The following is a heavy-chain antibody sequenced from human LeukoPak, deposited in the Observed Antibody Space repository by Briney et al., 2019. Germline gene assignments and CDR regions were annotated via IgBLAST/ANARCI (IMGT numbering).Heavy chain of an antibody. D-gene: IGHD3-3*01. CDR2: IYSGGST. CDR1: GFTVSSNY. V-gene: IGHV3-53*01. Sequence: PGGSLRLSCAASGFTVSSNYMSWVRQAPGKGLEWDSVIYSGGSTYYADSVKGRFTTSRDNSKNTLYLQMNSLRAEDTAVYYCARDRFDLVYYYYYGMDVWGQGTTVTVSS. J-gene: IGHJ6*02. CDR3: ARDRFDLVYYYYYGMDV.